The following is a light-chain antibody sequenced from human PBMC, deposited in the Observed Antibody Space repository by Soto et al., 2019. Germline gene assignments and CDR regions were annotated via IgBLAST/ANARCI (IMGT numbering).Light chain of an antibody. CDR3: QQYGSSPLT. V-gene: IGKV3-20*01. CDR1: ESVSDNY. CDR2: GAS. Sequence: EIVLTQSPGTLSLSPGERATLSCRASESVSDNYLAWYQQRSGQAPRLVIYGASSRASAVPDRFSGSGSGADFTLTISRLEPDDFAVYYCQQYGSSPLTFGGGTKVEIK. J-gene: IGKJ4*01.